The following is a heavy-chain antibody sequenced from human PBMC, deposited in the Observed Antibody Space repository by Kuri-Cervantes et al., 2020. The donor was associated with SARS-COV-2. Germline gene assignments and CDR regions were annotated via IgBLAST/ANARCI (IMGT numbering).Heavy chain of an antibody. V-gene: IGHV1-69*13. J-gene: IGHJ4*02. D-gene: IGHD1-1*01. CDR2: IIPNFGTA. CDR1: GYTFTSYD. CDR3: AREQPDDSFFDY. Sequence: SVKVSCKASGYTFTSYDINWVRQAPGQGLEWMGRIIPNFGTANCAQKFQGRVTITADASTNTAYMELSSLRSEDTAVYYCAREQPDDSFFDYWGQGTLVTVSS.